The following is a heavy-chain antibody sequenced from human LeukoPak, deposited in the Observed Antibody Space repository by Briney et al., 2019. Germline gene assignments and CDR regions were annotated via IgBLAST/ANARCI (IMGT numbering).Heavy chain of an antibody. V-gene: IGHV1-69*01. D-gene: IGHD2-15*01. Sequence: SVKVSCKASAGTFSSYPISWVRQAPGQGLEWMGGIIPIFGTANYAQKFQGRVTITADESTSTAYMELSSLRSADTAVYYCARAGSGGSYNYYYYAMDVWGQGTTVTVSS. CDR1: AGTFSSYP. J-gene: IGHJ6*02. CDR2: IIPIFGTA. CDR3: ARAGSGGSYNYYYYAMDV.